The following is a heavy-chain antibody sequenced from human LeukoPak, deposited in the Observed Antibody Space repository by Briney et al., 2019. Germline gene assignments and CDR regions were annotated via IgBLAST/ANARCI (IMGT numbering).Heavy chain of an antibody. D-gene: IGHD5-18*01. CDR2: IIPIFGTA. CDR1: GGTFSSYA. CDR3: AAGLGRGYSYGYIFGY. V-gene: IGHV1-69*13. J-gene: IGHJ4*02. Sequence: ASVKVSCKASGGTFSSYAISWVRQAPGQGLEWMGGIIPIFGTANYAQKFQGGVTITADESTSTAYMELSSLRSEDTAVYYCAAGLGRGYSYGYIFGYWGQGTLVTVSS.